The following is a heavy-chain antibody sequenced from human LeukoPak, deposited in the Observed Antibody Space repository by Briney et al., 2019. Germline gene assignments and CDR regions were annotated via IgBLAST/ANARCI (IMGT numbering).Heavy chain of an antibody. V-gene: IGHV3-9*01. J-gene: IGHJ4*02. D-gene: IGHD6-13*01. CDR2: ISWNSGSI. CDR3: AKGSVHGSSWD. Sequence: PGGSLRLSCAASGFTFDDYAMHWVRQAPGKGLEWVSGISWNSGSIGYADSVKGRFTISRDNAKNSLYLQMNSLRAEDTAVYYCAKGSVHGSSWDWGQGTLVTVSS. CDR1: GFTFDDYA.